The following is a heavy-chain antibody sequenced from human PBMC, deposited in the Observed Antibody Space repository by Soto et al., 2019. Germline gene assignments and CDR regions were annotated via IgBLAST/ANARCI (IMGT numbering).Heavy chain of an antibody. D-gene: IGHD3-3*01. CDR1: GYTFTSYY. CDR3: ARDGSRVTIFGVVIMYSYGMDV. Sequence: ASVKVSCKASGYTFTSYYMHWVRQAPGQGLEWMGIINPSGGSTSYAQKFQGRVTMTRDTSTSTVYMELSSLRSEDTAVYYCARDGSRVTIFGVVIMYSYGMDVWGQGTTVTVSS. CDR2: INPSGGST. J-gene: IGHJ6*02. V-gene: IGHV1-46*01.